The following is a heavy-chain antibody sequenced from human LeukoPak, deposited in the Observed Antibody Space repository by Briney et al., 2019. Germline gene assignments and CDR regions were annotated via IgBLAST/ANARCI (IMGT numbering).Heavy chain of an antibody. CDR2: ISGSGGST. CDR3: ARSRYGDYYYYMDV. Sequence: GGSLRLSCAASGFTFSSYAMSWVRQAPGKGLEWVSAISGSGGSTYYADSVKGRFTISRDNSKNTLYLQMNSLRAEYTAVYYCARSRYGDYYYYMDVWGKGTTVTVSS. J-gene: IGHJ6*03. V-gene: IGHV3-23*01. CDR1: GFTFSSYA. D-gene: IGHD4-17*01.